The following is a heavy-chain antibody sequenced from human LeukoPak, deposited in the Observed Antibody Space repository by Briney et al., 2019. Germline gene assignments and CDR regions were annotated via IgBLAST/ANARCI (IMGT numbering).Heavy chain of an antibody. V-gene: IGHV3-33*06. CDR1: GFTFSGYG. J-gene: IGHJ4*02. Sequence: GKSLRLSCATSGFTFSGYGMHWVRQAPGKGLEWVTVIWSDGSNKYYADSVKGRFTISRDNSKNTLYLQMNSLRAEDTAVYYCAKAYYDFWSGYQAQYWGQGTLVTVSS. D-gene: IGHD3-3*01. CDR2: IWSDGSNK. CDR3: AKAYYDFWSGYQAQY.